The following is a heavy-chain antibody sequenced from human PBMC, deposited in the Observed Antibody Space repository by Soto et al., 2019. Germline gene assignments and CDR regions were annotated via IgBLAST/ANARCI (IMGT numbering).Heavy chain of an antibody. D-gene: IGHD2-2*01. CDR2: IYYGGSP. J-gene: IGHJ5*02. CDR3: ARVVLPAASSDPDWFDP. V-gene: IGHV4-31*03. CDR1: GGSVSSGSYY. Sequence: SETLSLTCTVSGGSVSSGSYYWSWIRQPPGKGLEWIGFIYYGGSPYYNPSLQSRVIISVDTSKNQFSLKLSSVTAADTAVYYCARVVLPAASSDPDWFDPWGQGTLVTVSS.